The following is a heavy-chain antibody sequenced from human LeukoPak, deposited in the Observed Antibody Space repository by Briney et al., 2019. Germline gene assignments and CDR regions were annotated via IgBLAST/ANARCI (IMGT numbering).Heavy chain of an antibody. D-gene: IGHD3-10*02. CDR3: AELGITMIGGV. CDR1: GFTFDDYG. V-gene: IGHV3-48*03. CDR2: ISSSGSAI. Sequence: GGSLRLSCAASGFTFDDYGMNWVRQAPGKGLEWVSYISSSGSAIYYADSVKGRFTISRDNAKNSLYLQMNSLRAEDTAVYYCAELGITMIGGVWGKGTTVTISS. J-gene: IGHJ6*04.